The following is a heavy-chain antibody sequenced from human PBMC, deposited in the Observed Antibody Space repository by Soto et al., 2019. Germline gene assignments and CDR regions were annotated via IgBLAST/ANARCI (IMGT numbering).Heavy chain of an antibody. CDR2: IWYDGSNE. CDR3: ARDLVGGGGGYGMDV. D-gene: IGHD2-15*01. CDR1: GFTFSNYG. J-gene: IGHJ6*02. Sequence: QVQLVESGGGVVQPGTSLRLSCAASGFTFSNYGMHWVRQAPVKGLEWVAVIWYDGSNEYYADSVKGRFTISRDNSKNTLYLQMNSRRAEDTAVYYCARDLVGGGGGYGMDVWGQGTTVTVSS. V-gene: IGHV3-33*01.